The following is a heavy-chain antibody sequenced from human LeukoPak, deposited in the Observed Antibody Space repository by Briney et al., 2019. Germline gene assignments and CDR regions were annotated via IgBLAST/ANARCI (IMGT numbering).Heavy chain of an antibody. CDR1: GYTFTSHA. D-gene: IGHD1-26*01. J-gene: IGHJ5*02. CDR3: ARDRYSGSYLVDWFDP. V-gene: IGHV1-69*13. CDR2: IIPIFGTA. Sequence: GASVKVSCKASGYTFTSHAISWVRQAPGQGLEWMGGIIPIFGTANYAQKFQGRVTITADESTSTAYMELSSLRSEDTAVYYCARDRYSGSYLVDWFDPWGQGTLVTVSS.